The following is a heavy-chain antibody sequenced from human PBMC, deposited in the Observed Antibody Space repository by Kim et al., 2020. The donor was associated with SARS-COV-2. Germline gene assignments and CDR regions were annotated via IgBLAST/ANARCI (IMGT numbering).Heavy chain of an antibody. Sequence: GGSLRLSCEASGFTVSSHSMTWVRQAPGKGLEWVSVIYSGAETYYTDSVKGRFTVSRDISKNTVYLEINSLRAEDTAVYFCVRGFCSGGSCIWLDLWGQG. V-gene: IGHV3-53*01. D-gene: IGHD2-15*01. CDR3: VRGFCSGGSCIWLDL. CDR2: IYSGAET. CDR1: GFTVSSHS. J-gene: IGHJ5*02.